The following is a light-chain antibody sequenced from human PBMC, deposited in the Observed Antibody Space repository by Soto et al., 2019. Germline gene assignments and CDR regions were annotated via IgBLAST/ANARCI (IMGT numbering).Light chain of an antibody. CDR2: DDR. CDR3: QVWDRSSDHYV. Sequence: YELTQPPSVSVAPGQTVRVTCGAKNIGSKSVHWYQQRSGQAPVLVVYDDRDRPSGVPERFSGSNSGNTATLTISRVEDGDEADYHCQVWDRSSDHYVFGTGTKVTVL. CDR1: NIGSKS. V-gene: IGLV3-21*02. J-gene: IGLJ1*01.